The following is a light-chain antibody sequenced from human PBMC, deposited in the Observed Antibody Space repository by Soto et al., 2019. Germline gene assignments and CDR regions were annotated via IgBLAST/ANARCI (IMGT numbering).Light chain of an antibody. CDR3: QQRSNWPPIT. CDR1: QSVSSY. J-gene: IGKJ5*01. V-gene: IGKV3-11*01. CDR2: DAS. Sequence: VLTQSPSTLSLSPGERATLSCRASQSVSSYLAWYQQKPGQAPRLLIYDASNRATGIPARFSGSGSGTDFTLTISSLEPEDFAVYYCQQRSNWPPITFGQGTRLEIK.